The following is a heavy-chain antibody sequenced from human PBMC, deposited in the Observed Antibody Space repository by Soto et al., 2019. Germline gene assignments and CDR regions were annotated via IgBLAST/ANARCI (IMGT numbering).Heavy chain of an antibody. D-gene: IGHD3-3*01. J-gene: IGHJ4*02. CDR3: ARLHPYYDFWSGYQTQYYFDY. CDR2: INHSGST. CDR1: GGSFSGYY. Sequence: QVQLQQWGAGLLKPSETLSLTCAVYGGSFSGYYWSWIRQPPGKGLEWFGEINHSGSTNYNPSLKSRVTISVDTSKNQFSLKLSSVTAADTAVYYCARLHPYYDFWSGYQTQYYFDYWGQGTLVTVSS. V-gene: IGHV4-34*01.